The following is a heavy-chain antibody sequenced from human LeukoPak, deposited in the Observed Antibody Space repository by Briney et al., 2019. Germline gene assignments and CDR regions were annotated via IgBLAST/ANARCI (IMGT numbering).Heavy chain of an antibody. CDR3: AIGGPGGSFAFDI. V-gene: IGHV4-59*08. D-gene: IGHD2-15*01. Sequence: PSETLSLTCTVSGGSISSYYWSWIRMPPAKGLDWIGYIYYSGSTNYNHSLKRRVTISVDTSKYQFSLKLSSVTAADTVVYYCAIGGPGGSFAFDIWGQGTMVTVSS. J-gene: IGHJ3*02. CDR1: GGSISSYY. CDR2: IYYSGST.